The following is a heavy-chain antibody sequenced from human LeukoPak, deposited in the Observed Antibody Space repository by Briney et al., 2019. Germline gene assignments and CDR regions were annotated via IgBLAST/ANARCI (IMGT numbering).Heavy chain of an antibody. J-gene: IGHJ4*02. CDR1: GFTFSSYA. D-gene: IGHD3-22*01. CDR3: ARVFVRYDSSGYPLGY. V-gene: IGHV3-30-3*01. CDR2: ISYDGSNK. Sequence: PGGSLRLSCAASGFTFSSYAMHWVRQAPGKGLEWVAVISYDGSNKYYADSVKGRFTISRDNSKNTLYLQMNSLRAEDTAVYYCARVFVRYDSSGYPLGYWGQGTLVTVSS.